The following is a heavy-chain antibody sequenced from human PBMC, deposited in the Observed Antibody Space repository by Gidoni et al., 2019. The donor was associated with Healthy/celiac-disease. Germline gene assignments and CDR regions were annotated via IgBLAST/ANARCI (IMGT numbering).Heavy chain of an antibody. V-gene: IGHV1-69*01. D-gene: IGHD3-10*01. CDR3: ARDRARYYGSGSYNYYYYGMDV. CDR1: GGTFSSYA. Sequence: QVQLVQSWAEVKKPGSSVKVSCKASGGTFSSYALSWVRQAPGQGLEWMGGIIPIFGTANYAQKFQGRVTITADESTSTAYMELSSLRSEDTAVYYCARDRARYYGSGSYNYYYYGMDVWGQGTTVTVSS. J-gene: IGHJ6*02. CDR2: IIPIFGTA.